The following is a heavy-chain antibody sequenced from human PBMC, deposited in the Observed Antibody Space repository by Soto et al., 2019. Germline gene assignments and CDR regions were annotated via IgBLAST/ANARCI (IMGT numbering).Heavy chain of an antibody. CDR1: GFTFSSYA. J-gene: IGHJ5*02. CDR2: ISGSGGST. D-gene: IGHD1-26*01. CDR3: AKDLFRGVWDSGSFLDP. Sequence: TGGSLRLSCAASGFTFSSYAMSWVRQAPGKGLEWVSAISGSGGSTYYADSVKGRFTISRDNSKNTLYLQMNSLRAEDTAVYYCAKDLFRGVWDSGSFLDPWGQGTLVTVSS. V-gene: IGHV3-23*01.